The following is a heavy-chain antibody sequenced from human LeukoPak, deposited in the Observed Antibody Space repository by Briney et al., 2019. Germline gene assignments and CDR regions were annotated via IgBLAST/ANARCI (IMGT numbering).Heavy chain of an antibody. J-gene: IGHJ5*02. CDR1: GYTFTRYA. CDR3: ARGGHGDYVSDWFDP. V-gene: IGHV1-18*01. CDR2: ISAYNGNT. Sequence: ASVKVSCKASGYTFTRYAISWVRQAPGQGLEWMGWISAYNGNTKYAQKVQGRVTMTTDTSTSTAYMELRSLRSDDTAVYYCARGGHGDYVSDWFDPWGQGTLVTVSS. D-gene: IGHD4-17*01.